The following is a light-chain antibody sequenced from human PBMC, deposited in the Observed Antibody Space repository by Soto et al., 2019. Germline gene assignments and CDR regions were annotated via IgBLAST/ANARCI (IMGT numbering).Light chain of an antibody. J-gene: IGKJ5*01. Sequence: DIQMTQSPSSLSASVDRVTITCRASQSISSYLNWYQQKPGKAPKLLIYAASSLQSGVPSRFSGSGSGTDFTLTISSLQPEDFATYYCQQSYSTPYTFGQGTRLEIK. CDR2: AAS. CDR1: QSISSY. CDR3: QQSYSTPYT. V-gene: IGKV1-39*01.